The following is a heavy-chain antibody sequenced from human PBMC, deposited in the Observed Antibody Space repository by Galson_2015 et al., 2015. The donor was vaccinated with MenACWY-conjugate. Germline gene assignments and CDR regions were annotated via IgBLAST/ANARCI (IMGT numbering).Heavy chain of an antibody. J-gene: IGHJ4*02. CDR1: GFTFSGSA. CDR2: IRSKANSYAT. CDR3: TRPHCSSTSCYPSY. D-gene: IGHD2-2*01. V-gene: IGHV3-73*01. Sequence: SLRLSCAASGFTFSGSAMHWVRQASGKGLEWVGRIRSKANSYATAYAASVKGRFTISRDDSKNTAYLQMNSLKTEDTAVYYCTRPHCSSTSCYPSYWGQGTLVTVSS.